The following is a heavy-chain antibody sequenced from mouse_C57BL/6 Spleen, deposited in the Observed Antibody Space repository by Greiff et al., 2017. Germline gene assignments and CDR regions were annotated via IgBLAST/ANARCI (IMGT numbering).Heavy chain of an antibody. CDR1: GFTFSDYY. J-gene: IGHJ4*01. V-gene: IGHV5-16*01. Sequence: DVKLVESEGGLVQPGSSMKLSCTASGFTFSDYYMAWVRQVPEKGLEWVANINYDGSSTYYLDSLKSRFIISRDNAKNILYLQMSSLKSEDTATYYCARDGNYEAMDYWGQGTSVTVSS. CDR3: ARDGNYEAMDY. CDR2: INYDGSST. D-gene: IGHD2-1*01.